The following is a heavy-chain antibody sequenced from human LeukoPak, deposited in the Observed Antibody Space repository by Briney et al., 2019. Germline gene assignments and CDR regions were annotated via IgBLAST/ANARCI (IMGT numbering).Heavy chain of an antibody. CDR2: ISTISGSGGGT. CDR3: ARSGPRLELQTL. V-gene: IGHV3-66*02. J-gene: IGHJ4*02. CDR1: GFTVSSNY. Sequence: GGSLRLSCAASGFTVSSNYMSWVRQAPGKGLEWVSTISTISGSGGGTHYADSVKGRFTISRDNSKNTLYLQMNSLRAEDTAVYYCARSGPRLELQTLWGQGTLSPSPQ. D-gene: IGHD1-7*01.